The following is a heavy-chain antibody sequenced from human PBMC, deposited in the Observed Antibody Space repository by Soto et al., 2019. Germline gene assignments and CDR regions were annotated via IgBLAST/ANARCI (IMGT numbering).Heavy chain of an antibody. CDR3: ARGQSGDRRYYYYGMDV. J-gene: IGHJ6*02. D-gene: IGHD4-17*01. CDR2: IIPIFGTA. Sequence: QVQLVQSGAEVKKPGSSVKVSCKASGGTFSSYAISWVRQAPGQGLEWMGGIIPIFGTANYAQKFQGRVTITADESTSTAYMELSSLRSEDTAVYYCARGQSGDRRYYYYGMDVWCQGTTVTVSS. V-gene: IGHV1-69*01. CDR1: GGTFSSYA.